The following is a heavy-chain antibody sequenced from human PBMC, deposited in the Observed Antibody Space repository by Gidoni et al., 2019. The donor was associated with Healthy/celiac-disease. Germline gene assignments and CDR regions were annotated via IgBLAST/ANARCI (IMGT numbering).Heavy chain of an antibody. V-gene: IGHV3-33*01. D-gene: IGHD2-15*01. Sequence: QVQLVESGGGVVQPGRSLRLSCAASGFTFSSYGMHWVRQAPGKGLEWVAVIWYDGSNKYYADSVKGRFTISRDNSKNTLYLQMNSLRAEDTAVYYCARGGDIVVVVAASDAFDIWGQGTMVTVSS. CDR2: IWYDGSNK. CDR1: GFTFSSYG. CDR3: ARGGDIVVVVAASDAFDI. J-gene: IGHJ3*02.